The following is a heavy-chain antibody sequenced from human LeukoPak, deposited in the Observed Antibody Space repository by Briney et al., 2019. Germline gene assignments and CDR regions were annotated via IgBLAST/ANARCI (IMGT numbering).Heavy chain of an antibody. D-gene: IGHD3-22*01. CDR2: IYYSGST. CDR1: GGSISSTSYY. V-gene: IGHV4-39*01. Sequence: SETLSLTCAVSGGSISSTSYYWAWIRQPPGKGREWIGTIYYSGSTYHNPSLKSRVTLSVDTSSNQFSLRLSSVDAADTAVYFCAKAGVRYFDSSGLYAFYFWGQGATVTASS. J-gene: IGHJ3*01. CDR3: AKAGVRYFDSSGLYAFYF.